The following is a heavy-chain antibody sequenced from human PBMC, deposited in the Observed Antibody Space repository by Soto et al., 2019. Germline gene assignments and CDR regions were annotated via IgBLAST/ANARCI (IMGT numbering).Heavy chain of an antibody. CDR1: GFTFSSYG. V-gene: IGHV3-33*01. Sequence: GGSLRLSCAASGFTFSSYGMHWVRQAPGKGLEWVAVIWYDGSNKYYADSVKGRFTISRDNSKNTLYLQMNSLRAEDTAVYYCAREISPPLYGMDVWGQGTTVTVSS. CDR2: IWYDGSNK. CDR3: AREISPPLYGMDV. D-gene: IGHD3-3*01. J-gene: IGHJ6*02.